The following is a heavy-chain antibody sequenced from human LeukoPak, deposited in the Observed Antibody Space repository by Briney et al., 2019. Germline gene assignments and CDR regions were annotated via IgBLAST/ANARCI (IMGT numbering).Heavy chain of an antibody. D-gene: IGHD4-23*01. V-gene: IGHV5-51*01. CDR2: IYPGDSDT. Sequence: GESLKISCKGSGYSFTIYWIAWVRQMPGKGLEWMGIIYPGDSDTRYSPSFQGQVTISADRSINTAYLQWSSLTASDTAMYYCASRPFETTVVPWDFYWGQGTQVTASS. CDR3: ASRPFETTVVPWDFY. CDR1: GYSFTIYW. J-gene: IGHJ4*02.